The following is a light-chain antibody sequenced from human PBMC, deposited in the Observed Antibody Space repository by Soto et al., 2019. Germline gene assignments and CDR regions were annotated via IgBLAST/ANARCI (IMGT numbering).Light chain of an antibody. J-gene: IGLJ1*01. V-gene: IGLV2-14*01. CDR2: EVN. Sequence: QSALTQPASVSGSLGQSITISCAGTSTDVHGYKFVSWYQQHPHKAPKLIIFEVNNRPSGISSRFSGSKSGDTASLTISGLQAEDEADYYCCSYTTSGTLGVFGTGTK. CDR1: STDVHGYKF. CDR3: CSYTTSGTLGV.